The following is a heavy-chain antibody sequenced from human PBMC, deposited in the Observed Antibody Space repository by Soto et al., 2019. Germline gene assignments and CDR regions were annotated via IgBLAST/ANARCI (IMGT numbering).Heavy chain of an antibody. V-gene: IGHV3-23*01. D-gene: IGHD6-13*01. Sequence: PGGSLRLSCAASGFTFSSYAMSWVRQAPGKGLEWVSAISGSGGSTYYADSVKGRFTISRDNSKNTLYLQMNSLRVEDTALYYCAKADYSYSWAPGDYWGQGTLVTVSS. CDR3: AKADYSYSWAPGDY. CDR2: ISGSGGST. CDR1: GFTFSSYA. J-gene: IGHJ4*02.